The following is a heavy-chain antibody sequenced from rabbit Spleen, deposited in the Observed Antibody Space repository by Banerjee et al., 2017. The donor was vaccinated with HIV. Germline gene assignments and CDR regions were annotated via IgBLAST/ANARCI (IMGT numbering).Heavy chain of an antibody. CDR1: GFSFSDRDV. Sequence: QSLEESGGDLVKPGGSLTLTCKASGFSFSDRDVMCWVRQAPGKGLEWIACINAATAKPVYATWAKGRFTISRTSSTTVTLRMTSLTAADRATYFCARDLLGVIGWNFYLWGPGPSSPS. J-gene: IGHJ4*01. CDR3: ARDLLGVIGWNFYL. V-gene: IGHV1S40*01. D-gene: IGHD1-1*01. CDR2: INAATAKP.